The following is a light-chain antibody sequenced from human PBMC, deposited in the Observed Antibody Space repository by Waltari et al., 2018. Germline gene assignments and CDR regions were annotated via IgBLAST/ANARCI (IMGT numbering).Light chain of an antibody. Sequence: QSALTQPASVSGSPGQSITISCIGTSSDVGTSNSVSWYQDHPGQGPKVIIYDVSNRPSGVSARFSGSKSGNTASLTISGLQAEDEADYYCSSQSSDNVVLFGGGTKVTVL. CDR1: SSDVGTSNS. V-gene: IGLV2-14*03. CDR3: SSQSSDNVVL. CDR2: DVS. J-gene: IGLJ3*02.